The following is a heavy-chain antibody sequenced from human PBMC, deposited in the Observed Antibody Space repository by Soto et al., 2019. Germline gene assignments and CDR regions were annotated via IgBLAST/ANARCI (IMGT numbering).Heavy chain of an antibody. CDR3: AKGGSSWSFSRN. CDR1: GFTFSSYT. CDR2: ISGSGGST. D-gene: IGHD6-13*01. Sequence: EVQLLESGGGLVQPGGSLRLSCAASGFTFSSYTMSWVRQAPGKGLEWVSAISGSGGSTYYADSVKGRFTISRDNSKNTLYLQMNSLRAEDTAVYYCAKGGSSWSFSRNWGQGTLVTVSS. V-gene: IGHV3-23*01. J-gene: IGHJ4*02.